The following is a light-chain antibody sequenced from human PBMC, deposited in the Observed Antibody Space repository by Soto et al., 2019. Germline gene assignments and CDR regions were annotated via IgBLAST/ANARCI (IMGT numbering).Light chain of an antibody. CDR2: CND. J-gene: IGLJ1*01. CDR1: SSNIGTNY. Sequence: QSVLTQPPSASGTPGQRVTISCSGSSSNIGTNYVYWYKQLPGTAPKLLIYCNDQRPSGVPDRLSGSKSGTSASLAISGLRSEDEADYYCQSYDSSLSGSYVFGTGTKLTVL. CDR3: QSYDSSLSGSYV. V-gene: IGLV1-47*02.